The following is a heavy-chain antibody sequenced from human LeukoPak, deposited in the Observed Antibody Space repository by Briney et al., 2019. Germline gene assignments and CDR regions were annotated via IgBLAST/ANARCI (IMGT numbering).Heavy chain of an antibody. Sequence: ASVKVSCKASGYTFTGYYMHWVRQAPGQGLEWMGWINPNSGGTNYAQKFQGRVTMTRDTSISTAYMELSRLRSDDTAVYYCARGRGTSGSNRDFYYYYYMDVWGKGTTVTVSS. J-gene: IGHJ6*03. CDR1: GYTFTGYY. V-gene: IGHV1-2*02. CDR3: ARGRGTSGSNRDFYYYYYMDV. CDR2: INPNSGGT. D-gene: IGHD2-15*01.